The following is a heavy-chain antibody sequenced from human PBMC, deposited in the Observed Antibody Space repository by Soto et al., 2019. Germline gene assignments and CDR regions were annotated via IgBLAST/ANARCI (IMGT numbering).Heavy chain of an antibody. J-gene: IGHJ5*02. CDR1: GYTFTSYG. D-gene: IGHD6-13*01. CDR3: ARDGLARIAAAGSWFDP. CDR2: ISAYNGNT. V-gene: IGHV1-18*01. Sequence: ASVKVSCKASGYTFTSYGISWVRQAPGQGLEWMGWISAYNGNTNYAQKLQGRVTMTTDTSTSTAYMELRSLRSDDTAVYYCARDGLARIAAAGSWFDPWGQGTLVTVSS.